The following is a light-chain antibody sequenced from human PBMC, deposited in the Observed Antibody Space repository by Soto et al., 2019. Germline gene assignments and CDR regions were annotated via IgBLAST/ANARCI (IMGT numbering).Light chain of an antibody. CDR3: QQLNSYPRVT. V-gene: IGKV1-9*01. J-gene: IGKJ4*01. CDR1: QGISSY. Sequence: DIQLTQSPSFLSASVGDRVTITCRASQGISSYLAWYQQKPVKAPKLLIYAASTLQSGVPSRFSGSGSGTAFTLTISSLQPEDFATYYCQQLNSYPRVTFGGGTKVEIK. CDR2: AAS.